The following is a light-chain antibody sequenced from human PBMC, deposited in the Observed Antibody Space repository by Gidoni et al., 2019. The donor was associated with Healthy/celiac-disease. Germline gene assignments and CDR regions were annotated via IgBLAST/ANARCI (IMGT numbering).Light chain of an antibody. V-gene: IGKV3-11*01. CDR2: DAS. Sequence: EIVLTQSPATRSLSPGERATLSCRASQSVSSYLAWYQQKPGQAPRLLIYDASNRATGIPARFSGSGSGTDFTLTISSLEPEDFAVYYCQQRSNWPPMYTFGQXTKLEIK. CDR1: QSVSSY. CDR3: QQRSNWPPMYT. J-gene: IGKJ2*01.